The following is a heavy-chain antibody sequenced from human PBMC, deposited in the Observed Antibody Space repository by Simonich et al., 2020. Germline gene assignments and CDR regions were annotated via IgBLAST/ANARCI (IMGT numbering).Heavy chain of an antibody. CDR1: GFTFSSYE. CDR3: ARDFRLQLVEIGTYYYYGMDV. CDR2: FSSSGSTI. J-gene: IGHJ6*02. V-gene: IGHV3-48*03. D-gene: IGHD6-6*01. Sequence: EVQLVESGGGLVQPGGSLRLSCAASGFTFSSYEMNWVRQAPGKGLEWVSYFSSSGSTIYYADSVKGLFTISRDNAKNSLYLQMNSLRAEDTAVYYCARDFRLQLVEIGTYYYYGMDVWGQGTTVTVSS.